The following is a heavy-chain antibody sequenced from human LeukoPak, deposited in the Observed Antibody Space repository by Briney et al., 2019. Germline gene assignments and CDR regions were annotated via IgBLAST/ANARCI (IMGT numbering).Heavy chain of an antibody. V-gene: IGHV3-23*01. J-gene: IGHJ4*02. CDR2: ISSSGGRT. Sequence: GVSLRLSCAASGFTFSSYAMSWVRQAPGKGLEWVSAISSSGGRTSYVDSVKGRFTISRDNSKNTLYLQMNSLRAEDTAVYYCAKDGREQWLVPYYFDYWGQGALVTVSS. CDR3: AKDGREQWLVPYYFDY. D-gene: IGHD6-19*01. CDR1: GFTFSSYA.